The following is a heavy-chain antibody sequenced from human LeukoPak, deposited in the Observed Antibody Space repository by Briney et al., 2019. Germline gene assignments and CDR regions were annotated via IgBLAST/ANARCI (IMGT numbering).Heavy chain of an antibody. V-gene: IGHV3-23*01. CDR3: AKDMGEWELLSYYYYHYMDV. CDR1: GFTFSSYA. CDR2: ISGSGGST. D-gene: IGHD1-26*01. J-gene: IGHJ6*03. Sequence: GGSLRLSCAASGFTFSSYAMSWVRQAPGKGLEWVSAISGSGGSTYYADSVKGRFTISRDNSKNTLYLQMNSLRAEDTAVYYCAKDMGEWELLSYYYYHYMDVWGKGTTVTVSS.